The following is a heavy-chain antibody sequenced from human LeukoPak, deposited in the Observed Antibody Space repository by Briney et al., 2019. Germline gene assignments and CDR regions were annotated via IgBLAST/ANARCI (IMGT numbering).Heavy chain of an antibody. CDR3: ARGRSGSYLGYRRGD. V-gene: IGHV1-8*01. Sequence: ASVKVSCKASGYTFTTYDIDWVRQATGQGLEWMGWMNPNSGDTGYAQKFQGRVTMTRDTSTSTAYMELRSLRSEDTAIYYCARGRSGSYLGYRRGDWGQGTQVTVSS. CDR1: GYTFTTYD. CDR2: MNPNSGDT. J-gene: IGHJ4*02. D-gene: IGHD3-10*01.